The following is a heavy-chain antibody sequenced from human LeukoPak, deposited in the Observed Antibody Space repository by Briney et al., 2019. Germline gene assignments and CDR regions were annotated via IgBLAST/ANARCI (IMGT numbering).Heavy chain of an antibody. Sequence: GGSLRLSCAASGFTFSDYYMNWIRQAPGKGLEWISYISSSGSSIYQADSVKGRFTISRDNAENSLSLQMDSLRAEDTAVYYCYGIRLGDGFQIWGQRTMVIVSS. CDR3: YGIRLGDGFQI. CDR1: GFTFSDYY. D-gene: IGHD3-16*01. V-gene: IGHV3-11*04. J-gene: IGHJ3*02. CDR2: ISSSGSSI.